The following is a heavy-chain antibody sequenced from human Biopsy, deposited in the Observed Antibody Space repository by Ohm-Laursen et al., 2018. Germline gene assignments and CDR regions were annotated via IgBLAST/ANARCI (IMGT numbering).Heavy chain of an antibody. Sequence: PGTLSLTCTVSGGSFTGHYWSWIRQPPGKGLEWIGHISYTGYTSYKSSLKSRVTISLDTSRKHFSLRLTSLAAADMAVYYCARGSNEYGGLYFPHWGQGTLVTVSS. CDR2: ISYTGYT. CDR3: ARGSNEYGGLYFPH. V-gene: IGHV4-59*11. D-gene: IGHD4-23*01. CDR1: GGSFTGHY. J-gene: IGHJ1*01.